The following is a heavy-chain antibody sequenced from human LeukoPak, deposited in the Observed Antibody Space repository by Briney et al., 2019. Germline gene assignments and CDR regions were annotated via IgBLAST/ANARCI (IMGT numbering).Heavy chain of an antibody. Sequence: PGGSLRFSCAASGFTFSSFDMNWVRQAPGKGLEWVSSITSRRGYIYYADSVKGRFTISRDNAKKSVYLQMNSLRAEDTAVYYCARGGESAMADYWGQGTLVTVSS. V-gene: IGHV3-21*01. CDR3: ARGGESAMADY. CDR2: ITSRRGYI. D-gene: IGHD5-18*01. J-gene: IGHJ4*02. CDR1: GFTFSSFD.